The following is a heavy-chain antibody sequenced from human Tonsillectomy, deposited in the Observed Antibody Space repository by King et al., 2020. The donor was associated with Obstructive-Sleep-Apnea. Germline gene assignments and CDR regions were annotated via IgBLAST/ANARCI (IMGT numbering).Heavy chain of an antibody. Sequence: VQLVESGGGLVQPGGSLRLSCAASGITFSSYSMNWVRQAPGKGLEGVSYISSSTSTIYYADSVKGRFTISRDNAKNSLYLHMNSLRAEDTAVYYCSPGGPDAFDFWGRGTMVTVSS. V-gene: IGHV3-48*04. CDR1: GITFSSYS. CDR3: SPGGPDAFDF. CDR2: ISSSTSTI. D-gene: IGHD3-16*01. J-gene: IGHJ3*01.